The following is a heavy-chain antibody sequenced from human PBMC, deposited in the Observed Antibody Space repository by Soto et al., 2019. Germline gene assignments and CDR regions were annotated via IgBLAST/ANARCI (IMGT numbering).Heavy chain of an antibody. D-gene: IGHD3-3*01. Sequence: QIQLVESGGGVVQPGRSLRLSCAASGFTFSSYGIHWVRQAPGKGLEWVAVISYDGSNKYYADSVKGRFTISRDNSKNTLYLQMNSLRAEDTAVYYCANEVVESITNFGVVMEYFQHWGQGTLVTVSS. CDR1: GFTFSSYG. V-gene: IGHV3-30*18. J-gene: IGHJ1*01. CDR2: ISYDGSNK. CDR3: ANEVVESITNFGVVMEYFQH.